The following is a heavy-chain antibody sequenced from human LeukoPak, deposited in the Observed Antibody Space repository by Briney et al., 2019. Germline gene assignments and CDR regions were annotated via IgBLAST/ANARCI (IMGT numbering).Heavy chain of an antibody. CDR3: ARLSDSDSSGYYWGFEY. Sequence: SETLSLTCTVSGGSISSYYWSWIRQPPGKGLECIGYIHYSGSTNYNPSLKSRVTISVDTSKNQFSLKLSSMTAADTAVYYCARLSDSDSSGYYWGFEYWGQGTLVTVSS. J-gene: IGHJ4*02. V-gene: IGHV4-59*08. CDR1: GGSISSYY. D-gene: IGHD3-22*01. CDR2: IHYSGST.